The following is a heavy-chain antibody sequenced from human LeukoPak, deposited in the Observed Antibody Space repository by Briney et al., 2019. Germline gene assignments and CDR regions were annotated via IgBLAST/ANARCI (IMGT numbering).Heavy chain of an antibody. CDR2: IDYSGST. CDR1: DGSISTYY. V-gene: IGHV4-59*01. J-gene: IGHJ3*02. Sequence: SETLSLTCTVSDGSISTYYWSWVRQPPGKGLEWLGHIDYSGSTNYNPSLKSRVTISVDTSKSQFSLKLSSVTTADTAVYFCARSNASRRAFDIWGQGTMVTVSS. CDR3: ARSNASRRAFDI.